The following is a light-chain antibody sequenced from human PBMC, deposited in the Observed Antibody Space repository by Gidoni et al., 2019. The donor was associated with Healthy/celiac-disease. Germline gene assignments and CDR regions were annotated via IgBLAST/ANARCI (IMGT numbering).Light chain of an antibody. J-gene: IGKJ4*01. CDR1: QDISNY. V-gene: IGKV1-33*01. CDR3: QQYDNLPLT. CDR2: DAS. Sequence: DIQMAQSPSSLSASVGDRVTITCQARQDISNYLNWYQQKPGKAPKLLIYDASNLETGVPSRCSGSGAGTDFTFTISSLQPEDIATYYCQQYDNLPLTFGEGTKVEIK.